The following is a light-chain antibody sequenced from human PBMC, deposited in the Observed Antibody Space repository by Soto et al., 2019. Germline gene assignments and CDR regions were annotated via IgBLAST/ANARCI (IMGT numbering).Light chain of an antibody. J-gene: IGKJ3*01. CDR1: QSVSID. V-gene: IGKV3-20*01. CDR2: GAS. CDR3: QQYGSSGP. Sequence: TQSPAALPVYQGERDTLSCRASQSVSIDLAWYQQKPGQAPRLLIYGASNRATGIPDRFSGSGSGTEFTLTISRLEPEDFAVYYGQQYGSSGPFGHGTNVDV.